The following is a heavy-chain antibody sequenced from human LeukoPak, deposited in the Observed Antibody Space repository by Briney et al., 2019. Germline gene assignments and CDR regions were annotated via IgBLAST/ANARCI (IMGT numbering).Heavy chain of an antibody. CDR2: IYYSGST. CDR3: ARSNDSSGYYRLRGSVLGVYDAFDI. V-gene: IGHV4-59*12. J-gene: IGHJ3*02. D-gene: IGHD3-22*01. CDR1: GGSISSYY. Sequence: SETLSLTCTVSGGSISSYYWSWIRQPPGKGLEWIGYIYYSGSTNYNPSLKSRVNISVDTSKNQFSLKLSSVTAAETAVYYCARSNDSSGYYRLRGSVLGVYDAFDIWGQGTMVTVSS.